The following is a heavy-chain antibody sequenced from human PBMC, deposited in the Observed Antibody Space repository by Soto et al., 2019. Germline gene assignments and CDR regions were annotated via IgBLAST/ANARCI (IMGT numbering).Heavy chain of an antibody. V-gene: IGHV3-23*01. CDR2: ITGNSARI. CDR1: DSTIRRYA. CDR3: AKNGDFDYDAFDV. D-gene: IGHD3-16*01. Sequence: EVQLLQSGGGVVQPGGSLRLSCAASDSTIRRYAMSWVRQDPGKGLEWVSGITGNSARIYYADSVKGRFSISRDNSKNTLYLQMDTLRAEDTAVYYCAKNGDFDYDAFDVWGQGTVVTVSS. J-gene: IGHJ3*01.